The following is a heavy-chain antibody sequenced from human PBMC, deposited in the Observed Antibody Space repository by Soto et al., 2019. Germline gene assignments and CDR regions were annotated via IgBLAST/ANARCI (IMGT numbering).Heavy chain of an antibody. Sequence: PSETLSLTCAVYGGSFSGYYWSWIRQPPGKGLEWIGEINHSGSTNYNPSLKSRVTISVDTSKNQFSLKLSSVTAADTAVYYCARGVQGSGYDSEPTGGHFDYWGQGTLVTVSS. J-gene: IGHJ4*02. V-gene: IGHV4-34*01. CDR3: ARGVQGSGYDSEPTGGHFDY. CDR1: GGSFSGYY. D-gene: IGHD5-12*01. CDR2: INHSGST.